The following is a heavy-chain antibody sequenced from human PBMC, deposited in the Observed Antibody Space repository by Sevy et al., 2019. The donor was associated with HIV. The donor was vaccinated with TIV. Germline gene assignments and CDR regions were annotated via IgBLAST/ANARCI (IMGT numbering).Heavy chain of an antibody. CDR1: GGSIVSSSFY. Sequence: SETLSLSCTVSGGSIVSSSFYWGWIRQPPGKGLQWVGSLYFSGTTYYNPSLKSRLSISVDTSKNQFSLRLTSVTAADTALYYCARQRDSFGSGASRFYYMDIWGKGTMVTVSS. CDR3: ARQRDSFGSGASRFYYMDI. D-gene: IGHD3-10*01. V-gene: IGHV4-39*01. CDR2: LYFSGTT. J-gene: IGHJ6*03.